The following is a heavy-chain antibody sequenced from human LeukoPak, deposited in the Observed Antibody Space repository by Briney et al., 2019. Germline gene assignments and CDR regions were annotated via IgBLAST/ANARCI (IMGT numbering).Heavy chain of an antibody. CDR1: GFTFSSYA. CDR2: ISYDGSNK. D-gene: IGHD4-17*01. J-gene: IGHJ4*02. CDR3: ARDDTRYGDLGY. V-gene: IGHV3-30-3*01. Sequence: GGSLRLSCAASGFTFSSYAMHWVRQAPGKGLEWVAVISYDGSNKYYADSMKGRFTISRDNSKNTLYLQMNSLRAEDTAVYYCARDDTRYGDLGYWGQGTLVTVSS.